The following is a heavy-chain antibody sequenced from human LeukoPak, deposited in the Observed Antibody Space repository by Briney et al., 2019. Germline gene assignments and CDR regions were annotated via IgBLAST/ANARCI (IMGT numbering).Heavy chain of an antibody. J-gene: IGHJ4*02. CDR3: ARTYCSSTSCYRNGAFDY. Sequence: GASVKVSCKASGGTFSSYAISWVRQAPGQGLEWMGGIIPIFGTANYAQKFQGRVTITADKSTSTAYMELCRLRSEDTAVYSCARTYCSSTSCYRNGAFDYWGQGTLVTVSS. D-gene: IGHD2-2*02. CDR2: IIPIFGTA. V-gene: IGHV1-69*06. CDR1: GGTFSSYA.